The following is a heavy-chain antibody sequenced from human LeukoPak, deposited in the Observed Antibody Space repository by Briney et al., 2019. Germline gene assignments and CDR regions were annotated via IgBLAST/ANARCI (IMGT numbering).Heavy chain of an antibody. D-gene: IGHD6-13*01. CDR3: ATAMGGLGAAAGRFDY. J-gene: IGHJ4*02. CDR1: GYTLTELS. Sequence: ASVKVSCKVYGYTLTELSMHWVRQAPGKGLEWMGGFDPEDGETIYAQKFQGRVTMTEDTSTDTAYMELSSLRSEDTAVYYCATAMGGLGAAAGRFDYWGQGTLVTVSS. V-gene: IGHV1-24*01. CDR2: FDPEDGET.